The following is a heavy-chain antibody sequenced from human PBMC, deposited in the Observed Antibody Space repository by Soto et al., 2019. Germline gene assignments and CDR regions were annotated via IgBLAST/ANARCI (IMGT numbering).Heavy chain of an antibody. CDR3: ARDTWPDY. CDR1: GFTFSSYA. J-gene: IGHJ4*02. V-gene: IGHV3-30-3*01. D-gene: IGHD3-16*01. Sequence: ESGGGVVQPGRSLRLSCAASGFTFSSYAMHWVRQAPGKGLEWVAVISYDGSNKYYADSVKGRFTISRDNSKNTLYLQMNSLRAEDTAVYYCARDTWPDYWGQGTLVTVSS. CDR2: ISYDGSNK.